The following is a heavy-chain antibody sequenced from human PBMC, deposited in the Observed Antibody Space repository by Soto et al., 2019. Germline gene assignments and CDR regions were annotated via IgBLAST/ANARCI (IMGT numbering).Heavy chain of an antibody. CDR2: ISWNSGSI. D-gene: IGHD3-3*01. J-gene: IGHJ6*03. CDR1: GFTFDDYA. Sequence: DVQLVESGGGLVQPGRSLRLSCAASGFTFDDYAMHWVRQAPGKGLEWVSGISWNSGSIGYADSVKGRFTISRDNAKNSLYLQMNSLRAEDTALYYCAKDSSDDFWSGYKIHPNMDVWGKGTTVTVSS. V-gene: IGHV3-9*01. CDR3: AKDSSDDFWSGYKIHPNMDV.